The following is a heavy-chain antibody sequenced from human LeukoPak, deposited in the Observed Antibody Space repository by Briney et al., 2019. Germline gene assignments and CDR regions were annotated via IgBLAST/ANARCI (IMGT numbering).Heavy chain of an antibody. J-gene: IGHJ4*02. V-gene: IGHV3-30*02. CDR2: IRYDGSNK. D-gene: IGHD2-15*01. Sequence: PGGSLRLSCAASGFTFSSYAMHWVRQAPGKGLEWVAFIRYDGSNKYYADSVKGRFTISRDNSKNTLYLQMNSLRAEDTAVYYCAKVRCSGGSCYSGPPDYWGQGTLVTVSS. CDR3: AKVRCSGGSCYSGPPDY. CDR1: GFTFSSYA.